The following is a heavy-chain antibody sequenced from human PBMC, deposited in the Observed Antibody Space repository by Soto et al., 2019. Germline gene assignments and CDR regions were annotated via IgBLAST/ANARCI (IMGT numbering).Heavy chain of an antibody. Sequence: GGSLRLSCAASGFTFSSYAMSWVRQAPGKGLEWVSAISGSGGSTYYADSVKGRFTISRVNSKNTLYLQMNSLRAEDTAVYYCAKERGLQWLVPLDYWGQGTLVTVSS. J-gene: IGHJ4*02. CDR1: GFTFSSYA. CDR3: AKERGLQWLVPLDY. V-gene: IGHV3-23*01. CDR2: ISGSGGST. D-gene: IGHD6-19*01.